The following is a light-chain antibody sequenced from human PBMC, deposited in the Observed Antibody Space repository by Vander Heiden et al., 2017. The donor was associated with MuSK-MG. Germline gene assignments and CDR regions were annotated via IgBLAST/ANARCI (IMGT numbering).Light chain of an antibody. CDR2: AAS. CDR3: QQSYSTPWT. Sequence: IQMTHSPSSLSASVGDRVTITCRASQSISSYLTWYQQKQGKAPTRLIYAASSLQSGVPSRFSGSGSGTDFTLTISSLQPEDCATYYCQQSYSTPWTFGQGTKVEIK. V-gene: IGKV1-39*01. J-gene: IGKJ1*01. CDR1: QSISSY.